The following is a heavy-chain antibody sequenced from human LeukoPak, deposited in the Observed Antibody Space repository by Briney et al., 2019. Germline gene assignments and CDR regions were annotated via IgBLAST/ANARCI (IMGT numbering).Heavy chain of an antibody. CDR1: GGSFSGYY. J-gene: IGHJ4*02. V-gene: IGHV4-34*01. D-gene: IGHD3-3*01. CDR2: INHSGTT. Sequence: SETLSLTCTVHGGSFSGYYWSRIRQPPGKGLDWIGEINHSGTTNYNPSLKSRVTISVDKSKNQFSLKLNSVTAADTAVYYCARSDFWSGYANYWGQGTLVTVSS. CDR3: ARSDFWSGYANY.